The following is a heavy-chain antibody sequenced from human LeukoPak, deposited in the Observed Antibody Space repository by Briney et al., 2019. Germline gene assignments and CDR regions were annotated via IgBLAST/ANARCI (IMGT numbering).Heavy chain of an antibody. CDR3: ARRELERIQTKDFWSGYAVPATRNKYYFEH. J-gene: IGHJ4*02. Sequence: SETLTLTCTVSGGSISNYYWSWIGQPPGKGLEWIGYIYYSGSTNYNPSLKSRVTISVDTSKNQFSLKLSSVIAADTAVYYCARRELERIQTKDFWSGYAVPATRNKYYFEHWGQGTLVTVSS. D-gene: IGHD3-3*01. CDR2: IYYSGST. V-gene: IGHV4-59*01. CDR1: GGSISNYY.